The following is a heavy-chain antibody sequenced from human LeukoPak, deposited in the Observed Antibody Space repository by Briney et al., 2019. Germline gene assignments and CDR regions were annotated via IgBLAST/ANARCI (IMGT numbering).Heavy chain of an antibody. CDR3: ARGDYYYDSSGYSELDY. Sequence: ASVKVSCKSSGYTFTAYYVHWVRQAPGQGLEWMGGIIPIFGTANYAQKFQGRVTITTDESTSTAYMELSSLRSEDTAVYYCARGDYYYDSSGYSELDYSGQGTLVTVSS. J-gene: IGHJ4*02. CDR1: GYTFTAYY. D-gene: IGHD3-22*01. CDR2: IIPIFGTA. V-gene: IGHV1-69*05.